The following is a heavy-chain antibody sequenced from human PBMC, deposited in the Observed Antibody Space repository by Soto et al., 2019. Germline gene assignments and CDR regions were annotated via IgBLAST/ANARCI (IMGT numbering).Heavy chain of an antibody. V-gene: IGHV1-2*04. CDR2: INPSGGST. D-gene: IGHD2-2*01. CDR1: GYTFTSYY. J-gene: IGHJ4*02. CDR3: ARGRGVGYCSSTSCLQDLDY. Sequence: ASVKVSCKASGYTFTSYYMHWVRQAPGQGLEWMGIINPSGGSTNYAQKFQGWVTMTRDTSISTAYMELSRLRSDDTAVYYCARGRGVGYCSSTSCLQDLDYWGQGTLVTVSS.